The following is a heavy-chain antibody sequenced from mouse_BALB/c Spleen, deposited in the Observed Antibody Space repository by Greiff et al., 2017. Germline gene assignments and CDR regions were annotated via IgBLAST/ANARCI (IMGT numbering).Heavy chain of an antibody. V-gene: IGHV1S56*01. J-gene: IGHJ2*01. Sequence: QVQLQQSGPELVKPGASVRISCKASGYTFTSYYIHWVKQRPGQGLEWIGWIYPGNVNTKYNEKFKGKATLTADKSSSTAYMQLSSLTSEDSAVYYCAYYGYDYWGQGTTLTVSS. CDR1: GYTFTSYY. CDR2: IYPGNVNT. D-gene: IGHD1-2*01. CDR3: AYYGYDY.